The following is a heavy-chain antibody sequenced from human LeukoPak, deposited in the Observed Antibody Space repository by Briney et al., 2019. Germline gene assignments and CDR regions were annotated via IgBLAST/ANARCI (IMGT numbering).Heavy chain of an antibody. Sequence: GGSLRLSCAASGFTFSSYEMNWVRQAPGKGLEGGSYISSSGSTIYYADSVKGRFTISRDNAKNSLYLQMNSLRAEDTAVYYCARGDYDILTGYYIFLDYWGQGTLVTVSS. J-gene: IGHJ4*02. CDR3: ARGDYDILTGYYIFLDY. CDR1: GFTFSSYE. D-gene: IGHD3-9*01. V-gene: IGHV3-48*03. CDR2: ISSSGSTI.